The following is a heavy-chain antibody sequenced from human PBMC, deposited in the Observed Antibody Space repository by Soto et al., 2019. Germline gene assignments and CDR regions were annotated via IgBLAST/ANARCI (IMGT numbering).Heavy chain of an antibody. CDR2: IIGDGGDT. D-gene: IGHD3-16*01. J-gene: IGHJ4*02. CDR3: VRGHVWGSARHFDY. V-gene: IGHV3-74*01. Sequence: GGSLGLCCAASRVTVSSYGMDWIRQARGKGLGWVSRIIGDGGDTSYADSVQGRFTISRDNAKNTLYLEMNSVRSEDTTVYYFVRGHVWGSARHFDYLGQGTLVPVS. CDR1: RVTVSSYG.